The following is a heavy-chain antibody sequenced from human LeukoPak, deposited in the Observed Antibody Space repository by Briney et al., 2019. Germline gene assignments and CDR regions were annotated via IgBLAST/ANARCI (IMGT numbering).Heavy chain of an antibody. J-gene: IGHJ3*02. CDR3: ASEGYCSGGSCYSGVFDI. CDR1: GGSTSSYY. CDR2: IYYSGST. Sequence: SETLSLTCTVSGGSTSSYYWSWIRQPPGKGLEWIGYIYYSGSTNYNPSLKSRVTISVDTSKNQSSLKLSSVTAADTAVYYCASEGYCSGGSCYSGVFDIWGQGTMVTVSS. D-gene: IGHD2-15*01. V-gene: IGHV4-59*01.